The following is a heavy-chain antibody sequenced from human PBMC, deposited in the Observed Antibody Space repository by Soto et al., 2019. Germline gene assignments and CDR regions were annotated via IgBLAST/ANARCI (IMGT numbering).Heavy chain of an antibody. CDR3: ARSIPGTTSFDY. V-gene: IGHV3-72*01. D-gene: IGHD1-7*01. CDR1: GFTFSDYY. Sequence: EVHLVESGGTLVQPGGSLRLSCAGSGFTFSDYYIDWVRQAPGKGLEWVGRSRDKGNSYSTDYAASVKGRFTVSRDASKNSLYLQMNSLKADDTALYYCARSIPGTTSFDYRGQGTLVTVSS. J-gene: IGHJ4*02. CDR2: SRDKGNSYST.